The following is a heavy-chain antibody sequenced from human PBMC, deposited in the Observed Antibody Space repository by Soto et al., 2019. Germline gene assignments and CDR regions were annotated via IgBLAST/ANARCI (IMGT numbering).Heavy chain of an antibody. CDR1: GFTFSSYA. D-gene: IGHD3-3*01. Sequence: QVQLVESGGGVVQPGRSLRLSCAASGFTFSSYAMHWVRQAPGKGLAWVAVISYDGSNKYYADSVKGRSTISRDNSKNTLYLQLNSLRAEDTAVYYCARDKRDLRFLEWSYYFDYWGQGTLVTVSS. J-gene: IGHJ4*02. CDR3: ARDKRDLRFLEWSYYFDY. CDR2: ISYDGSNK. V-gene: IGHV3-30-3*01.